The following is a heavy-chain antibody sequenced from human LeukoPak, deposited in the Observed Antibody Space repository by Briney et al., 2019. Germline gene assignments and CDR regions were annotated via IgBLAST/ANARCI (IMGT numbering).Heavy chain of an antibody. Sequence: SETLSLTCAVYGGSISTYYWSLIRQPAGKGLEWIGRIYASGNTNYNPSLKSRVTMSLDTSKNQFSLGLTSVTAADTAVYYCAREYSSSSGKNAFDVWGQGTMVTVSS. CDR2: IYASGNT. CDR3: AREYSSSSGKNAFDV. J-gene: IGHJ3*01. CDR1: GGSISTYY. V-gene: IGHV4-4*07. D-gene: IGHD6-6*01.